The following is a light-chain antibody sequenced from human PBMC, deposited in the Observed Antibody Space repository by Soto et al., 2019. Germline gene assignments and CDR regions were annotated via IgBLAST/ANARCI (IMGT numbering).Light chain of an antibody. J-gene: IGLJ2*01. V-gene: IGLV1-40*01. CDR3: QSYATRLPVV. Sequence: QSVLTQPPSVSGAPGQTVTISCTGTSSNIGADYDVHWYQQLPGTAPKLLIYGNINRPSGVPDRFSGSKSGNSASLAITGLHAADAADYSCQSYATRLPVVFGGGTKLTVL. CDR1: SSNIGADYD. CDR2: GNI.